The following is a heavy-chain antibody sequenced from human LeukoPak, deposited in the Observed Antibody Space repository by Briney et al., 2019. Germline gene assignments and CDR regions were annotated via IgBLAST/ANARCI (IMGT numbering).Heavy chain of an antibody. D-gene: IGHD3-10*01. CDR3: ARRSSYYGAFDI. J-gene: IGHJ3*02. CDR1: GFTFSSYS. Sequence: GGSLRLSCAASGFTFSSYSMNWVRQAPGKGLEWVSSISSSSSYIYYADSVKGRFTISRDNAKTSLYLQMNSLRAEDTAVYYCARRSSYYGAFDIWGQGTMVTVSS. V-gene: IGHV3-21*01. CDR2: ISSSSSYI.